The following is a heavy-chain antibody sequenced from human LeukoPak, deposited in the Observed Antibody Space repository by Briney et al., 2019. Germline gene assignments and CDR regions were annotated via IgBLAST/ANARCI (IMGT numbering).Heavy chain of an antibody. D-gene: IGHD1-26*01. CDR2: ISSSSSTI. J-gene: IGHJ4*02. CDR3: ARIVGARLPDY. CDR1: GFTFSSYS. V-gene: IGHV3-48*02. Sequence: GGSLGLSCAASGFTFSSYSMNWVRQAPGKGLEWVSYISSSSSTIYYADSVKGRFTISRDNAKNSLYPQMNSLRDEDTAVYYCARIVGARLPDYWGQGTLVTVSS.